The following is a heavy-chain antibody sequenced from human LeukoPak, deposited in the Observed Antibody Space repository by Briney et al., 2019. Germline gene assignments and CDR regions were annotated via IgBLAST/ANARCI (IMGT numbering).Heavy chain of an antibody. CDR3: ARTDIVVVVAAYPGGY. J-gene: IGHJ4*02. CDR2: LGAYNGNT. Sequence: GASVKVSCKASGYTFTSYGISWVRQAPGQGLEGMGWLGAYNGNTNYAQKLQGIDTMTTDTSTSTAYMELRSLRSDDTAVYYCARTDIVVVVAAYPGGYWGQGTLVTVSS. CDR1: GYTFTSYG. D-gene: IGHD2-15*01. V-gene: IGHV1-18*01.